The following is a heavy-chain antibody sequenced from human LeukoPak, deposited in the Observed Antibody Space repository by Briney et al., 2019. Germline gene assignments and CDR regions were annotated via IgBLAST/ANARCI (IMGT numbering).Heavy chain of an antibody. CDR1: GYTFTDYY. V-gene: IGHV1-2*02. D-gene: IGHD3/OR15-3a*01. CDR2: INPNSGGT. CDR3: VREGGDRTGYYFVY. Sequence: ASVKVSCKASGYTFTDYYMHWVRQAPGQGLEWMGWINPNSGGTNYAQKFQGRVTMTRDTSISTAYMEVSRLRSDDTAVYYCVREGGDRTGYYFVYWGQGALVTVSS. J-gene: IGHJ4*02.